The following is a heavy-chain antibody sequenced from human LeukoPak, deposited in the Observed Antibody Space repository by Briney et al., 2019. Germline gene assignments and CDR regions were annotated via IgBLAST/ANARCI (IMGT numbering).Heavy chain of an antibody. V-gene: IGHV1-8*01. J-gene: IGHJ3*02. Sequence: ASVKVSCKASGYTFTSYDINWVRQATGQRLEWMGWMNPNSGNTGYAQKFQGRVTMTRNTSISTAYMELSGLRSEDTAVYYCAIGRQQLKDAFDIWGQGTMVTVSS. CDR2: MNPNSGNT. CDR1: GYTFTSYD. CDR3: AIGRQQLKDAFDI. D-gene: IGHD6-13*01.